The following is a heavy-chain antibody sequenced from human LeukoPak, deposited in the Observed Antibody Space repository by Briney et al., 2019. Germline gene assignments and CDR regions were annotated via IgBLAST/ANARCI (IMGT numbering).Heavy chain of an antibody. CDR3: VKFVAGAGTGAIDY. J-gene: IGHJ4*02. V-gene: IGHV3-23*01. D-gene: IGHD6-13*01. Sequence: PGGSLRLSCAASGFTFSSYGMSWVRQAPGKGLEWVSSISGSGGSTYYADSVRGQFAISRDNSKNTVYLQMNSLRAEDTAVYYCVKFVAGAGTGAIDYWGQGTLVTVSS. CDR1: GFTFSSYG. CDR2: ISGSGGST.